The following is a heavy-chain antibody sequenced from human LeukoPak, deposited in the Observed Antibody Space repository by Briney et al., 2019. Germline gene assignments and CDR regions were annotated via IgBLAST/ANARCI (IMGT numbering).Heavy chain of an antibody. CDR3: ARTITMVQGAREVGWFDP. CDR1: GGSISSYY. D-gene: IGHD3-10*01. CDR2: IYYSGST. V-gene: IGHV4-59*08. J-gene: IGHJ5*02. Sequence: SETLSLTCTVSGGSISSYYWSWIRQPPGKGLEWIGYIYYSGSTNYNPSLKSRVTISVDTSKNQFSLKLSSVTAADTAVYYCARTITMVQGAREVGWFDPWGQGTLVTVSS.